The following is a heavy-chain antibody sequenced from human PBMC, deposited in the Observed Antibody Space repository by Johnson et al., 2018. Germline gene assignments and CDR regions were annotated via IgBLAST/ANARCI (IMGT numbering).Heavy chain of an antibody. CDR3: ARGYCSGGSCYSGKANGMDV. CDR2: LYSGGST. CDR1: GFTVSSSY. J-gene: IGHJ6*02. Sequence: VQLVQSGGGLIQPGGSLRLSCAASGFTVSSSYMSWVRQAPGKGLEWVSVLYSGGSTFYADSVKGRFTISRDNSKNTLYLQMNSLRAEDTAVYYCARGYCSGGSCYSGKANGMDVWGQGTTVTVSS. V-gene: IGHV3-53*01. D-gene: IGHD2-15*01.